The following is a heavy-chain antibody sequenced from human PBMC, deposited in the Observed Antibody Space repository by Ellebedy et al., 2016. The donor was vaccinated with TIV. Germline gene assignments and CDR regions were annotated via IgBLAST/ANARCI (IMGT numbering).Heavy chain of an antibody. CDR2: ISSSSSYI. CDR3: ARVNVVVAATRAGHAFDI. Sequence: GESLKISCAASGFTFSSYSMNWVRQAPGKGLEWVSSISSSSSYIYYADSVKGRFTISRDNAKNSLYLQMNSLRAEDTAVYYCARVNVVVAATRAGHAFDIWGQGTMVTVSS. D-gene: IGHD2-15*01. CDR1: GFTFSSYS. V-gene: IGHV3-21*01. J-gene: IGHJ3*02.